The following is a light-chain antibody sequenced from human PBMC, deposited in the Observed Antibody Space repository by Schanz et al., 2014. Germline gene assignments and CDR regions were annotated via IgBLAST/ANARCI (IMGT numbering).Light chain of an antibody. V-gene: IGKV3-20*01. CDR1: QSVSTY. CDR3: QQCGSSRWT. Sequence: EIVLTQSPATLSLSPGERATLSCRASQSVSTYLAWYQQKPGQAPRLLIYGASARPTAIPGRFSGSGSGTDFTLTISRLEPEDFAVYYCQQCGSSRWTFGQGTKVEIK. J-gene: IGKJ1*01. CDR2: GAS.